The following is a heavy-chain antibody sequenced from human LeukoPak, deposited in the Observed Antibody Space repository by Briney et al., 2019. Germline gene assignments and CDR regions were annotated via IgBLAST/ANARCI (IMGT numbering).Heavy chain of an antibody. Sequence: PGGALRLSCAPSGLTFSTHSMNWVRQAPGERREWASYISRSSRTIYYEYSLEGRFTIPTDDAKNSLYLQSKSPVVQETAVYSCARGNTLREDIVSLGNWGQGTVVTVSS. CDR2: ISRSSRTI. CDR3: ARGNTLREDIVSLGN. D-gene: IGHD5/OR15-5a*01. J-gene: IGHJ4*02. CDR1: GLTFSTHS. V-gene: IGHV3-48*01.